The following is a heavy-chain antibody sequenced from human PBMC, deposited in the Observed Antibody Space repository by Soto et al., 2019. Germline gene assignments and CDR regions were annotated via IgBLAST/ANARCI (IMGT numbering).Heavy chain of an antibody. D-gene: IGHD3-16*01. CDR2: IRSKGNNYAT. V-gene: IGHV3-73*01. CDR1: GFTFSWSA. J-gene: IGHJ2*01. CDR3: TRGAHRDAWYFDH. Sequence: EVQLVESGGGLVQPGGSLKLSCAASGFTFSWSAMHWVRQASGKGLEWVGRIRSKGNNYATEYAASVTGRFTISRDDSKNMVYLQMNSLDTEDTAVYYGTRGAHRDAWYFDHLGRGTLGTVSS.